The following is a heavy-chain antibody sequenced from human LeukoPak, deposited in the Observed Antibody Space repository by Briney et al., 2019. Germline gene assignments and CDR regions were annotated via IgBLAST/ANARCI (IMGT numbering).Heavy chain of an antibody. J-gene: IGHJ4*02. CDR2: ISGSGGST. D-gene: IGHD2-15*01. CDR3: AKNAGYGGKRAYFDY. V-gene: IGHV3-23*01. CDR1: GFTFSSYA. Sequence: GGSLRLSCATSGFTFSSYAMSRVRQAPGKGLEWVSAISGSGGSTYYADSVKGRFTISRDNSKNTLYLQMNSLRAEDTAVYYCAKNAGYGGKRAYFDYWGQGTLVTVSS.